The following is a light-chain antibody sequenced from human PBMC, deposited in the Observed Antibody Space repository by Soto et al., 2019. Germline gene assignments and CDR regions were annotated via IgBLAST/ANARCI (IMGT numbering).Light chain of an antibody. CDR3: SSYTSSSTSV. J-gene: IGLJ1*01. Sequence: QSVLTQPASVSGSPGQSTTISCTGTSSDVGGYNYVSWYQQHPGKAPKLMIYDVSNRPSGVSNRFSGSKSGNTASLTIFGLQAEDEADYYCSSYTSSSTSVFGTGTKVTV. V-gene: IGLV2-14*01. CDR1: SSDVGGYNY. CDR2: DVS.